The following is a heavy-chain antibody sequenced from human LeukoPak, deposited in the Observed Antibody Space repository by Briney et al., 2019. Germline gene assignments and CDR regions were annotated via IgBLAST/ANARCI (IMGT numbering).Heavy chain of an antibody. D-gene: IGHD4-17*01. CDR2: VNQDGTEQ. CDR3: ARRAYDYGDFFDY. V-gene: IGHV3-7*01. J-gene: IGHJ4*02. CDR1: GFTFDAYL. Sequence: PGGSLRLSCAVSGFTFDAYLMTWVRQAPGRGLEWVANVNQDGTEQYYVDSVRGRFTISRDNAKNSLYLQMNSLRDEDTALYYCARRAYDYGDFFDYWGQGNLVTVSS.